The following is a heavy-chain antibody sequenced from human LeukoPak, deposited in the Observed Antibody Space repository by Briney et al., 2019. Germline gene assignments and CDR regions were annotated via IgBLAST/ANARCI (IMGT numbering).Heavy chain of an antibody. CDR1: DDSISSSNW. CDR3: ARSMGYYGSGSYSPFDY. D-gene: IGHD3-10*01. J-gene: IGHJ4*02. Sequence: SETLSLTCAVSDDSISSSNWWSWVRQPPGKGLEWIGEIYHSGSTNYNPSLKSRVTISVDKSKNQFSLKLSSVTAADTAVYYCARSMGYYGSGSYSPFDYWGQGTLVTVSS. V-gene: IGHV4-4*02. CDR2: IYHSGST.